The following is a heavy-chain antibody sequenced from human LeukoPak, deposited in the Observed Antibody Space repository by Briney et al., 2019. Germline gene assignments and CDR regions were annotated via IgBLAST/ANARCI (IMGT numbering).Heavy chain of an antibody. J-gene: IGHJ5*02. Sequence: SETLSLTCTVSGGSISSGGYYWSWIRQPPGKGLEWIGYIYHSGSTYYNPSLKSRVTISVERSKNQFSLKLSSVTAADTAVYYCARSYGSGRRGWFDPWGQGTLVTVSS. CDR3: ARSYGSGRRGWFDP. CDR2: IYHSGST. CDR1: GGSISSGGYY. V-gene: IGHV4-30-2*01. D-gene: IGHD3-10*01.